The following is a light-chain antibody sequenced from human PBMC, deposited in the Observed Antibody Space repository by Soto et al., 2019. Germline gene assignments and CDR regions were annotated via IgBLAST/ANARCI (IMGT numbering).Light chain of an antibody. J-gene: IGKJ5*01. V-gene: IGKV3-15*01. CDR3: QQYNNWPPIT. CDR1: QSVSSN. Sequence: IVVTQSPATLSLTPGERATLSCRASQSVSSNLAWYQQKPGQAPRLLIYGASTRATGIPARFSGSGSGTAFTLTISSLQSEDFAVYYCQQYNNWPPITFGQGTRLEI. CDR2: GAS.